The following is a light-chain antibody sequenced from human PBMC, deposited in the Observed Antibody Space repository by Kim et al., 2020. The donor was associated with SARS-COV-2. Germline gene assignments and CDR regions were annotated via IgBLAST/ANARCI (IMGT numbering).Light chain of an antibody. CDR3: QQYGSSPRT. J-gene: IGKJ1*01. CDR2: GAS. V-gene: IGKV3-20*01. Sequence: SPGEGATPSCRASQSVSSSCLAWYQQKPGQAPRLLIYGASSRATGIPDRFSGSGSGTDFTLTISRLEPEDFAVYYCQQYGSSPRTFGQGTKVDIK. CDR1: QSVSSSC.